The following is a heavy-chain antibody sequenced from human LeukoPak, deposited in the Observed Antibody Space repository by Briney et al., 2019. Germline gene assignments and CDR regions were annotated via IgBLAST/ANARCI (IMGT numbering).Heavy chain of an antibody. V-gene: IGHV1-69*04. D-gene: IGHD2-21*02. Sequence: SVKVSCKASGGTFSSYTTSWVRQAPGQGLEWMGRIIPILGIANYAQKFQGRVTITADKSTSTAYMELSSLRSEDTAVYYCARDQTQAYCGGDCYPTWFDPWGQGTLVTVSS. CDR2: IIPILGIA. J-gene: IGHJ5*02. CDR3: ARDQTQAYCGGDCYPTWFDP. CDR1: GGTFSSYT.